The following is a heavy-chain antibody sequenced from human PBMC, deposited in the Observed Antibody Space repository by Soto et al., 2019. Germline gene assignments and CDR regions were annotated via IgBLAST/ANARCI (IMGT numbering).Heavy chain of an antibody. CDR2: ISYGGGTT. CDR1: EFTFSNYA. D-gene: IGHD3-22*01. J-gene: IGHJ4*02. Sequence: GGSLRLSCAASEFTFSNYAMSWVRQAPGKGLEWVSAISYGGGTTYYADSVKGRFTNSRDNSKNTLNLQMNSLRAEDTSVYYCAKNPGYYYDSTGYHFDYWGQGTLVTVSS. V-gene: IGHV3-23*01. CDR3: AKNPGYYYDSTGYHFDY.